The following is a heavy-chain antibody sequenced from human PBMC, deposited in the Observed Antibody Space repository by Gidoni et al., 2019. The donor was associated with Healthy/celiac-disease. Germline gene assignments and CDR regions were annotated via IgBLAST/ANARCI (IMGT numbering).Heavy chain of an antibody. CDR1: GGTFSSFA. CDR3: AREGDYYDSSALGGWFDP. CDR2: IIPIFGTA. Sequence: QVQLVQSGAEVKKPESSVTVSCKASGGTFSSFAISWVRQAPGQGLEWMGGIIPIFGTANYAQKFQGRVTITADKSTSTAYMELSSLRSEDTAVYYCAREGDYYDSSALGGWFDPWGQGTLVTVSS. D-gene: IGHD3-22*01. V-gene: IGHV1-69*06. J-gene: IGHJ5*02.